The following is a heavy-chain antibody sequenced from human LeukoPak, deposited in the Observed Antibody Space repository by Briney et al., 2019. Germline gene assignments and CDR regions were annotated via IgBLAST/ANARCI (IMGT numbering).Heavy chain of an antibody. CDR1: GGTFSSYA. CDR2: IIPIFGTA. Sequence: ASVKVSCKASGGTFSSYAISWVRQAPGQGLEWMGGIIPIFGTANYAQKFQGRVTITTDESTSTAYMELSSLRSEDTAVYYRARDIYCSSTSCYNNWFDPWGQGTLVTVSS. D-gene: IGHD2-2*02. V-gene: IGHV1-69*05. CDR3: ARDIYCSSTSCYNNWFDP. J-gene: IGHJ5*02.